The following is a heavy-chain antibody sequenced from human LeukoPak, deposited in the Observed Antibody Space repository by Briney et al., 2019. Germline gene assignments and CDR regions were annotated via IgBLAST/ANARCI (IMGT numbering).Heavy chain of an antibody. V-gene: IGHV1-24*01. D-gene: IGHD3-9*01. CDR1: GYTPTELS. Sequence: ASVKVSCKVSGYTPTELSMHWVRQAPGKGLEWMGGFDPEDGETIYAQKFQGRVTMTRNTSISTAYMELSSLRSEDTAVYYCVLRYFDWLIGSDAFDIWGQGTMVTVSS. J-gene: IGHJ3*02. CDR3: VLRYFDWLIGSDAFDI. CDR2: FDPEDGET.